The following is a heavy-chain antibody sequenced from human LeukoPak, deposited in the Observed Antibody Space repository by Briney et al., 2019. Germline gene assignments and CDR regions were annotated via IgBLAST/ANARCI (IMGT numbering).Heavy chain of an antibody. CDR3: AAQTTYYDILTGFRTRYNWFDP. Sequence: SETLSLTCAVYGGSFSGYYWSWIRQPPGKGLEWIGEINHSGSTNYNSSLKSRVTISVDTSKNQFSLKLSSVTAADTAVYYCAAQTTYYDILTGFRTRYNWFDPWGQGTLVTVSS. CDR2: INHSGST. CDR1: GGSFSGYY. V-gene: IGHV4-34*01. D-gene: IGHD3-9*01. J-gene: IGHJ5*02.